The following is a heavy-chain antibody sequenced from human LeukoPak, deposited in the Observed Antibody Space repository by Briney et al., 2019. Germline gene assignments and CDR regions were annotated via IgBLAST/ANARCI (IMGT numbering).Heavy chain of an antibody. CDR3: ARVVTAIELFDY. Sequence: ASVKVSCKASGYTFTSYAISWVRQAPGQGLEWMGWISAYNGNTNYAQKLQGRVTMTTDTSTSTAYMELRSLRSDDTAVYYCARVVTAIELFDYWGQGTLVTVSS. V-gene: IGHV1-18*01. CDR1: GYTFTSYA. J-gene: IGHJ4*02. CDR2: ISAYNGNT. D-gene: IGHD2-21*02.